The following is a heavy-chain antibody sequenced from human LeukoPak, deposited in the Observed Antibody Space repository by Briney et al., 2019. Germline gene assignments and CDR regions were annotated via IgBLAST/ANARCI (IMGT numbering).Heavy chain of an antibody. V-gene: IGHV1-69*05. CDR2: IIPIFGTA. CDR1: GGTFSSYA. J-gene: IGHJ4*02. CDR3: ARDAVSTTTAGGIDY. D-gene: IGHD5/OR15-5a*01. Sequence: GAXXXVSCKASGGTFSSYAISWVRQAPGQGLEWMGRIIPIFGTANYAQKFQGRVTVTTEASTSTAYMELRSLTSYDTAVYYCARDAVSTTTAGGIDYWGQGTLVTVSS.